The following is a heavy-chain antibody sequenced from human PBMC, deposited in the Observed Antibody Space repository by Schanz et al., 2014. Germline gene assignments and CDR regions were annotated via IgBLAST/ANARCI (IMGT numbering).Heavy chain of an antibody. CDR3: ARHGGIPDYPMDV. D-gene: IGHD3-16*01. Sequence: QVQLQESGPGLVRPSETLSLTCTVSGGSISSYYWSWIRQPAGKGLEWIGRIYTSGGTNYNPSLKSRVTITEDTPKNQFARTVRAEAAADTAVYYCARHGGIPDYPMDVWGQGTTXTVSS. CDR1: GGSISSYY. CDR2: IYTSGGT. V-gene: IGHV4-4*07. J-gene: IGHJ6*02.